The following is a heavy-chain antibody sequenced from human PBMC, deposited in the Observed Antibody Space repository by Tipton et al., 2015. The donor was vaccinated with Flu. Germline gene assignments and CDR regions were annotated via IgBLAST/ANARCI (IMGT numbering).Heavy chain of an antibody. J-gene: IGHJ2*01. V-gene: IGHV4-4*07. CDR3: ARDLRGYSGYTRGGAVDL. Sequence: TLSLTCTVSGGSISTSYWSWIRQPAGKGLEWIGRISTSGSTNYNASLESRVTLSRDTSKNHISLRLTSATAADTALYYCARDLRGYSGYTRGGAVDLGGR. CDR2: ISTSGST. CDR1: GGSISTSY. D-gene: IGHD5-12*01.